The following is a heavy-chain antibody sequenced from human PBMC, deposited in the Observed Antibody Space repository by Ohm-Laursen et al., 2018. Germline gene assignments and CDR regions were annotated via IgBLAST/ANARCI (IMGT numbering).Heavy chain of an antibody. D-gene: IGHD1-14*01. Sequence: SVKVSCKTSGYTFNHYGISWVRQAPGQGLEWMGWISTYDGKTQFGQKFQGRVTMNTDMSTSTAYMELRSLRSDDTAVYYCARGEWAAGSTFDIWGQGTMVTVSS. CDR3: ARGEWAAGSTFDI. J-gene: IGHJ3*02. CDR2: ISTYDGKT. V-gene: IGHV1-18*01. CDR1: GYTFNHYG.